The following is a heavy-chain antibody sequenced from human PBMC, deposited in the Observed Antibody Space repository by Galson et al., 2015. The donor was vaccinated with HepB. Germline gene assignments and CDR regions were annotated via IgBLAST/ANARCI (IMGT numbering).Heavy chain of an antibody. CDR2: IKSKTDGGTT. D-gene: IGHD3-3*01. CDR1: GFTFSNAW. J-gene: IGHJ4*02. V-gene: IGHV3-15*01. CDR3: TYTYYDFWSGYYIFDY. Sequence: SLRLSCAASGFTFSNAWMSWVRQAPGKGLEWVGRIKSKTDGGTTDYAAPVKGRFTISRDDSKNTLYLQMNSLKTEDTAVYYCTYTYYDFWSGYYIFDYWGQGTLVTVSS.